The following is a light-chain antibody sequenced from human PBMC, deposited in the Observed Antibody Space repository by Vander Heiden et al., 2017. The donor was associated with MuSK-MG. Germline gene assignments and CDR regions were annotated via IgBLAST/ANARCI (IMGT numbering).Light chain of an antibody. CDR3: SSYTNSNSWV. J-gene: IGLJ3*02. CDR1: SSDVGYYNY. CDR2: DVS. V-gene: IGLV2-14*03. Sequence: QSALTQPASVSESPGQSITISCTGTSSDVGYYNYVSWYQQHPGKVPKLMIYDVSNRPSGVSNRFSGPKSGNTASLTISGLQAEDEADYYCSSYTNSNSWVFGGGTKLTVL.